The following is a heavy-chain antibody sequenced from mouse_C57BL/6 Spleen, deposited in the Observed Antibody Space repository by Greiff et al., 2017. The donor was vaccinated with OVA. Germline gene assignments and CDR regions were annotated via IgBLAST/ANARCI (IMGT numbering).Heavy chain of an antibody. CDR2: IYPGSGST. CDR1: GYTFTSYW. J-gene: IGHJ2*01. D-gene: IGHD1-1*01. V-gene: IGHV1-55*01. CDR3: ARGGVVAVYYFDY. Sequence: QVQLQQPGAELVKPGASVKMSCKASGYTFTSYWITWVKQRPGQGLEWIGDIYPGSGSTNYNEKFKCKATLTVDTSSSTAYMQLSSLTSEDSAVYYCARGGVVAVYYFDYWGQGTTLTVSS.